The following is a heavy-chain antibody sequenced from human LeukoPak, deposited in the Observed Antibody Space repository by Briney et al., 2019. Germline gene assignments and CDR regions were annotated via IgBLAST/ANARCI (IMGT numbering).Heavy chain of an antibody. CDR2: ISASGGSA. Sequence: GGSLRLSCAASGFTFSTYVMSWVDQPPGKGVEWVSDISASGGSADYADSVKGRFTFSRDNPKNTLYLQMNSLRAEDTAVYHCAKVGDGGNHLSFFDYWGQGALVTVSS. D-gene: IGHD1-14*01. CDR3: AKVGDGGNHLSFFDY. J-gene: IGHJ4*02. CDR1: GFTFSTYV. V-gene: IGHV3-23*01.